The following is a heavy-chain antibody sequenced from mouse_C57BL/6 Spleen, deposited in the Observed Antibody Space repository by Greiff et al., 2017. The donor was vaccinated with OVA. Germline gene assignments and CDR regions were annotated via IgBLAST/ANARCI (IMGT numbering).Heavy chain of an antibody. D-gene: IGHD1-1*01. CDR2: IYPGNSDT. J-gene: IGHJ1*03. CDR3: TRGNYYGSSWYFDV. V-gene: IGHV1-5*01. Sequence: VQLQQSGTVLARPGASVKMSCKTSGYTFTSYWMHWVKQRPGQGLEWIGAIYPGNSDTSYNQKFNGKAKLTAVTSASTAYMELSSLTNEDSAVYYSTRGNYYGSSWYFDVWGTGTTVTVSS. CDR1: GYTFTSYW.